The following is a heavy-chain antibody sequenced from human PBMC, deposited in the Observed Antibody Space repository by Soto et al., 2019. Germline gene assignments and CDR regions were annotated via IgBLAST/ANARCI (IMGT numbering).Heavy chain of an antibody. CDR3: AKDSRNWNEPYYFDY. V-gene: IGHV3-23*01. D-gene: IGHD1-20*01. CDR2: ISGSGGST. Sequence: PGGSLRLSCAASGCTFSSYAMSWVRQAPGKGLEWVSAISGSGGSTYYADSVKGRFTISRDNSKNTLYLQMNSLRAEDTAVYYCAKDSRNWNEPYYFDYWGQGTLVTVSS. J-gene: IGHJ4*02. CDR1: GCTFSSYA.